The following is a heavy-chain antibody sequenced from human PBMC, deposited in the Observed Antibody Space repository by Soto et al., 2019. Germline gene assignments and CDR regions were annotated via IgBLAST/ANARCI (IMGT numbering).Heavy chain of an antibody. CDR1: DDSINSDKYY. D-gene: IGHD5-12*01. V-gene: IGHV4-39*01. Sequence: QLQLQESGPGLVKPSETLSLTCSVSDDSINSDKYYWGWIRQPPGKGLEWIGSIYYRGNAYYNPSLQARVTISLHKSKCQFSLKLNSVTAADSAVYFCARLEGLATISYYFDFWGPGALVTVSS. J-gene: IGHJ4*02. CDR2: IYYRGNA. CDR3: ARLEGLATISYYFDF.